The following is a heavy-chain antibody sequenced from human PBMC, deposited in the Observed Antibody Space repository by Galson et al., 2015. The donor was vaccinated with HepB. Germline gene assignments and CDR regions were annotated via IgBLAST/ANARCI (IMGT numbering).Heavy chain of an antibody. CDR1: GFTFDDYA. D-gene: IGHD5-18*01. Sequence: SLRLSCAASGFTFDDYAMHWVRQAPGKGLEWVSGISWNSGSIGYADSVKGRFTISRDNAKNSLYPQMNSLRAEDTALYYCAKDSYFRGYSYGLPVHWGQGTLDTVSS. CDR2: ISWNSGSI. J-gene: IGHJ4*02. V-gene: IGHV3-9*01. CDR3: AKDSYFRGYSYGLPVH.